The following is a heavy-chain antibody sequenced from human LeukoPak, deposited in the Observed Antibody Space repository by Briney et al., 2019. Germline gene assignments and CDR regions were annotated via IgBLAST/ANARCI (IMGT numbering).Heavy chain of an antibody. J-gene: IGHJ4*02. Sequence: ASVKVSCKASGGTFSSYAISWVRQAPGQGLEWMGWISAYNGNTNYAQKLQGRVTMTTDTSTSTAYMELRSLRSDDTAVYYCARGSGDYGEYYFDYWGQGTLVTVSS. D-gene: IGHD4-17*01. CDR2: ISAYNGNT. V-gene: IGHV1-18*01. CDR3: ARGSGDYGEYYFDY. CDR1: GGTFSSYA.